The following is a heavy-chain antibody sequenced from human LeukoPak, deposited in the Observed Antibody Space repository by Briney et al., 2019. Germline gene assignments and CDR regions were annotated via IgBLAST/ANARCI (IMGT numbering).Heavy chain of an antibody. CDR3: ARGVLYYYDSSGYLD. CDR1: GGSFSGYY. V-gene: IGHV4-34*01. Sequence: SETLSLTCAVYGGSFSGYYWSWIRQPPEKGLEWIGEINHSGSTNYNPSLKSRVTISVDTSKNQFSLKLSSVTAADTAVYYCARGVLYYYDSSGYLDWGQGTLVTVSS. J-gene: IGHJ4*02. CDR2: INHSGST. D-gene: IGHD3-22*01.